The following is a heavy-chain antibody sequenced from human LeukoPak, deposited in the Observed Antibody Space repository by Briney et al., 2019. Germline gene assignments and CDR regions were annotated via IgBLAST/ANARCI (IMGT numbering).Heavy chain of an antibody. CDR1: GGSISSYY. Sequence: SETLSLTCTVSGGSISSYYWSWIRQPPGKGLEWIGYIYYSGSTNYNPSLKSRVTISVDTSKNQFSLKLSSVTAADTAVYYCARAPPDYYGSGSYPIRGFDYWGQGTLVTVSS. CDR2: IYYSGST. D-gene: IGHD3-10*01. V-gene: IGHV4-59*01. J-gene: IGHJ4*02. CDR3: ARAPPDYYGSGSYPIRGFDY.